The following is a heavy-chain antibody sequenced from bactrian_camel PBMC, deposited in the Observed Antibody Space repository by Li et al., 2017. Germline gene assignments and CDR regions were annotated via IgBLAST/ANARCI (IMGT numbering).Heavy chain of an antibody. CDR2: VSLDGDT. CDR1: GLTFSDSP. Sequence: DVQLVESGGGSVDVGGSLRLSCTASGLTFSDSPWGWYRWNRQPPRTGNRCERVSTVSLDGDTYYADSVKGRFTVDQDDAENTVYLQMNNLKPEDTAVYYYAALWVGPACAGGQGTQVTVS. D-gene: IGHD5*01. V-gene: IGHV3S31*01. CDR3: AALWVGPACA. J-gene: IGHJ4*01.